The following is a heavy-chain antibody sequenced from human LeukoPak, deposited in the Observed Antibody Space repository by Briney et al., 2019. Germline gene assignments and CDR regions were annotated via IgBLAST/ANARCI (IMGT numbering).Heavy chain of an antibody. V-gene: IGHV3-23*01. D-gene: IGHD2-15*01. CDR3: AKVYVGGGSYYYYYGMDV. Sequence: AGGSLRLPCAASGFTFSSYAMSWVRQAPGKGLEWVSAISGSGGSTYYADSVKGRFTISRDNSKNTLYLQMNSLRAEDTAVYYCAKVYVGGGSYYYYYGMDVWGQGTTVTVSS. CDR1: GFTFSSYA. CDR2: ISGSGGST. J-gene: IGHJ6*02.